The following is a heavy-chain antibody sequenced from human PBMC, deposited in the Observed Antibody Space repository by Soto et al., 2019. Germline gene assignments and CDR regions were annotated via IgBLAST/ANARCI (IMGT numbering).Heavy chain of an antibody. Sequence: GGSLRLSCAASGFTFSSYGMHWVRQAPGKGLEWVAVIWYDGSNKYYADSVKGRFTISRDNSKNTLYLQMNSLRAEDTAVYYCARVFAEYCSGGSCYSPGYGMDVWGQGTTVTVSS. J-gene: IGHJ6*02. CDR3: ARVFAEYCSGGSCYSPGYGMDV. CDR2: IWYDGSNK. CDR1: GFTFSSYG. V-gene: IGHV3-33*01. D-gene: IGHD2-15*01.